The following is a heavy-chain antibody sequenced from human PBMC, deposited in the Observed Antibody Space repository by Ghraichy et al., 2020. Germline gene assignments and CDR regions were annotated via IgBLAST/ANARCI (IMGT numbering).Heavy chain of an antibody. Sequence: SETLSLTCTVSGYSISSGYYWGWIRQPPGKGLEWIGSIYHSGSTYYNPSLKSRVTISVDTSKNQFSLKLSSVTAADTAVYYCARDYTTDTRDYWGQGTLVTVSS. CDR2: IYHSGST. CDR1: GYSISSGYY. J-gene: IGHJ4*02. CDR3: ARDYTTDTRDY. V-gene: IGHV4-38-2*02. D-gene: IGHD4-11*01.